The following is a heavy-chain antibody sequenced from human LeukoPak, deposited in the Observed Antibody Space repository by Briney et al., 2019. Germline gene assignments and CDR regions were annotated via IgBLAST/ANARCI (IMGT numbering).Heavy chain of an antibody. J-gene: IGHJ3*02. CDR3: ARDVEGGTFDI. CDR2: IDQSGGRN. CDR1: GFTFSRFW. V-gene: IGHV3-7*05. D-gene: IGHD3-16*01. Sequence: GGSLRLSCAASGFTFSRFWMNWVRQAPGRGLEWVANIDQSGGRNNYVDSVKGRFTISRDNAKNSLFLEMSSLRADDTAVYFCARDVEGGTFDIWGQGTTVTVSS.